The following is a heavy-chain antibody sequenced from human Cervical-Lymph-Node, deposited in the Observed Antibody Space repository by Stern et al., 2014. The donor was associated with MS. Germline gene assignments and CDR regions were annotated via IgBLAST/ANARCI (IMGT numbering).Heavy chain of an antibody. CDR3: ARDPLELLQRYYYGMDV. J-gene: IGHJ6*02. V-gene: IGHV1-69*17. D-gene: IGHD1-7*01. Sequence: VQLVESGAEVKKPGSSVKVSCKASGGTFSSYAISWVRQAPGQGLEWMGGIIPIFGIANYAQKLQGRVTITADKSTSTAYMVLSSRRSEDTAVYYGARDPLELLQRYYYGMDVWGQGTTVTVSS. CDR2: IIPIFGIA. CDR1: GGTFSSYA.